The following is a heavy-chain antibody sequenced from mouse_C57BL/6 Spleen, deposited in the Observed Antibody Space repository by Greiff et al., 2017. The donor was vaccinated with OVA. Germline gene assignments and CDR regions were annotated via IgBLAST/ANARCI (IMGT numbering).Heavy chain of an antibody. Sequence: QVQLKQPGAELVRPGTSVKLSCKASGYTFTSYWMHWVKQRPGQGLEWIGVIDPSDSYTNYNQKFKGKATLTVDTSSSTAYMQLSSLTSEDSAVYYCARGKDSAYFDYWGQGTTLTVSS. V-gene: IGHV1-59*01. CDR2: IDPSDSYT. CDR1: GYTFTSYW. CDR3: ARGKDSAYFDY. J-gene: IGHJ2*01.